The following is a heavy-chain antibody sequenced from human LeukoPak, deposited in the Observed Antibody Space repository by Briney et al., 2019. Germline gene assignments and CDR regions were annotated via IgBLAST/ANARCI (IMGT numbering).Heavy chain of an antibody. J-gene: IGHJ4*02. D-gene: IGHD5-12*01. Sequence: ASVKVSCKASGYTFTGYYMHWVRQAPGQGLEWMGWINPNSGGTNYAQKFQGRVTMTRDTSISTAYMELSRLRSDDTAVYYCARAPPYSGYDCDYWGRGTLVTVSS. CDR2: INPNSGGT. V-gene: IGHV1-2*02. CDR1: GYTFTGYY. CDR3: ARAPPYSGYDCDY.